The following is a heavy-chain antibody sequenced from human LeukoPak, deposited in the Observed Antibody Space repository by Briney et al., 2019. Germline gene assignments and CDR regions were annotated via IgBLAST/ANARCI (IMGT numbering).Heavy chain of an antibody. Sequence: GASVKVSCKASGYTFTGYYMHWVRQAPGQGLEWVGWINPNSGGTNYAQKFQGRVTMTRDTSISTAYMELSRLRSDDTAVYYCARGYSNYGHYYYMDVWGKGTTVTVSS. D-gene: IGHD4-11*01. J-gene: IGHJ6*03. CDR2: INPNSGGT. CDR1: GYTFTGYY. V-gene: IGHV1-2*02. CDR3: ARGYSNYGHYYYMDV.